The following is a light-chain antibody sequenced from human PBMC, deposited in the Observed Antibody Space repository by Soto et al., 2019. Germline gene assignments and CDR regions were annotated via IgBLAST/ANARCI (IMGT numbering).Light chain of an antibody. CDR3: ISYTDRQSYL. V-gene: IGLV2-8*01. Sequence: QSALTQPPSASGSPGQSVAISCTGTSSDVGGQNYVSWYQQFPGKSPKLMIYAVSDRPPGVSDRFSGSKSGITASLTISGLQTEDEADYYCISYTDRQSYLFGTGTKLTVL. CDR2: AVS. J-gene: IGLJ1*01. CDR1: SSDVGGQNY.